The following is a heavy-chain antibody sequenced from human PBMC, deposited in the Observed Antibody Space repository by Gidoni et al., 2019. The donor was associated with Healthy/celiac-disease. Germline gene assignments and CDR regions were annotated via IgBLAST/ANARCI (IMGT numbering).Heavy chain of an antibody. CDR3: ARDAGVGCSGGSCYSGD. V-gene: IGHV1-69*08. D-gene: IGHD2-15*01. Sequence: QVQLVQSGAEVKKPGSSVKVSCKASGGTFSSYTISWVRQAPGQGLEWMGRIIPILGIANYAQKFQGRVTITAEKSTGTAYMELSSLRSEDTAVDYCARDAGVGCSGGSCYSGDWGQGTLVTVSS. CDR2: IIPILGIA. J-gene: IGHJ4*02. CDR1: GGTFSSYT.